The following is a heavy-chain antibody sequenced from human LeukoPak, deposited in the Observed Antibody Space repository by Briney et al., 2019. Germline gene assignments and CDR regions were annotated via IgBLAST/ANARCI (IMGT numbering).Heavy chain of an antibody. D-gene: IGHD1-26*01. CDR3: ARDRGGTHDAFDI. CDR1: GYTFTGYY. CDR2: INPNSGGT. J-gene: IGHJ3*02. Sequence: SVKVSCKASGYTFTGYYMHWVRQAPGQGLEWMGWINPNSGGTNYAQKFQGRVTMTRDTSISTAYMELSRLRSDDTAVYYCARDRGGTHDAFDIWGQGTMVTVSS. V-gene: IGHV1-2*02.